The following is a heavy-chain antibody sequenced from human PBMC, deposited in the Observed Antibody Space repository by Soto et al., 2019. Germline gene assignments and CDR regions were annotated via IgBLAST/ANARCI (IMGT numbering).Heavy chain of an antibody. CDR2: IYYSGTT. CDR3: VRHLLVITMVRGVEPWRFDP. D-gene: IGHD3-10*01. J-gene: IGHJ5*02. V-gene: IGHV4-39*01. CDR1: GGSISGSGYY. Sequence: SETLSLTCTVSGGSISGSGYYWGWMRQPPGKGLEWIGTIYYSGTTYYTPSLKSRLTISVDTSKNQFSLKLTSVTAADTAVYYCVRHLLVITMVRGVEPWRFDPWGRGTLVTVSA.